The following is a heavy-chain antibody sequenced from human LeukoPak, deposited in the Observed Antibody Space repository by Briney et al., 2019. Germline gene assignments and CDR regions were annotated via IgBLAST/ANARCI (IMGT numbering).Heavy chain of an antibody. J-gene: IGHJ4*02. V-gene: IGHV3-30*02. D-gene: IGHD4-11*01. CDR3: AKDGQYSHYIDY. Sequence: GGSLRLSCAASAFTFSNYGMHWVRQAPGEGLQWMAFIRFDGTNEFYSDSVKGRFTISRDNSKNTLYLQMNSLRAEDTAVYYCAKDGQYSHYIDYWGQGTLVTVSS. CDR1: AFTFSNYG. CDR2: IRFDGTNE.